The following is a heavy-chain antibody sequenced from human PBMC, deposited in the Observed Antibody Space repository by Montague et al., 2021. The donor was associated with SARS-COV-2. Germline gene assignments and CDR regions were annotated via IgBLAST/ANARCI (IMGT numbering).Heavy chain of an antibody. CDR2: IYSSGST. J-gene: IGHJ4*02. D-gene: IGHD6-19*01. CDR1: GGSIRSYY. V-gene: IGHV4-59*01. CDR3: ARHTRGWQPFDF. Sequence: SATLSLTCTVSGGSIRSYYWSWIRQPPGKGLEWIGEIYSSGSTNYNPSRRSRVTISMDTSKSQFSLKLTSVTAADTAVYYCARHTRGWQPFDFWGQGTLVTVSS.